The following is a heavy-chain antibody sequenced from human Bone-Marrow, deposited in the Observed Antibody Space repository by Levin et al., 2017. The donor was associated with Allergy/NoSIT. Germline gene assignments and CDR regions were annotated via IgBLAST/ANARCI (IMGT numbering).Heavy chain of an antibody. D-gene: IGHD1-14*01. CDR2: IYYSGST. J-gene: IGHJ6*03. CDR3: ARAPDAHYYYYMDV. Sequence: SETLSLTCTVSGGSISSYYWSWIRQPPGKGLEWIGYIYYSGSTNYNPSLKSRVTISVDTSKNQFSLKLSSVTAADTAVYYCARAPDAHYYYYMDVWGKGTTVTVSS. V-gene: IGHV4-59*01. CDR1: GGSISSYY.